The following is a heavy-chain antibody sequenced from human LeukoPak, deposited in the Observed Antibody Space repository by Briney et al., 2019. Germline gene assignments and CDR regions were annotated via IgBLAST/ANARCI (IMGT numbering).Heavy chain of an antibody. D-gene: IGHD3-22*01. J-gene: IGHJ4*02. CDR3: ARTRFYYDSSGYSTGYFDY. V-gene: IGHV4-59*08. CDR2: IHYSGIT. Sequence: SETLSLTCTVSGASISSYYWSWIRQPPGKGLEYIGYIHYSGITNYNPSLKSRVTISVDTSKNQFSLRLSSVTAADTAVYYCARTRFYYDSSGYSTGYFDYWGQGTLVTVSS. CDR1: GASISSYY.